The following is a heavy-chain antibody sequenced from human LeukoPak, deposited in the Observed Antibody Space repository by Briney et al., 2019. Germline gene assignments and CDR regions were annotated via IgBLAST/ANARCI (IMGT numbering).Heavy chain of an antibody. Sequence: GGSLRLSCPASGFTFGDAWMSWVRQAQGKGLEWVGRIKSKTDGGTTDYAAPEKGTFTISRDDSKNTLYLHMNSLKTEDTAVYYCTTAGDTAMVQFDYWGQGTLVTVSS. CDR1: GFTFGDAW. CDR3: TTAGDTAMVQFDY. V-gene: IGHV3-15*01. J-gene: IGHJ4*02. CDR2: IKSKTDGGTT. D-gene: IGHD5-18*01.